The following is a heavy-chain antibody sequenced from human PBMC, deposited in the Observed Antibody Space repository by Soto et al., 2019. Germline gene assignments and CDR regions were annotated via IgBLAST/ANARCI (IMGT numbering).Heavy chain of an antibody. CDR1: GYTFTGNS. Sequence: GASLKVSCKASGYTFTGNSLHWVRQAPGQGLEWMGWINPNNGGTNYAQTFPGWVTMTRATSTSTAYMDRRSLRSDGTAVYYCARDRRYGSGSPDYWGQGTLVTVSS. D-gene: IGHD3-10*01. J-gene: IGHJ4*02. CDR3: ARDRRYGSGSPDY. CDR2: INPNNGGT. V-gene: IGHV1-2*04.